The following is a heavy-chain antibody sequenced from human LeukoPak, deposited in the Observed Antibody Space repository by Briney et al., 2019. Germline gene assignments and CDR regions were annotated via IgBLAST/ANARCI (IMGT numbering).Heavy chain of an antibody. CDR2: INPNSGGT. V-gene: IGHV1-2*02. CDR1: GYTLTELS. J-gene: IGHJ6*03. CDR3: AKGGTYSYGLDYYYYYMDV. Sequence: ASVKVSCKVSGYTLTELSMHWVRQAPGQGLEWMGWINPNSGGTNYAQKFQGRVTMTRDTSISTAYMELSRLRSDDTAVYYCAKGGTYSYGLDYYYYYMDVWGKGTTVTVSS. D-gene: IGHD5-18*01.